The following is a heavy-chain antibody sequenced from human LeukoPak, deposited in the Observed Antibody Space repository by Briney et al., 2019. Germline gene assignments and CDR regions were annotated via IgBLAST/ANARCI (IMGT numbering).Heavy chain of an antibody. J-gene: IGHJ4*02. V-gene: IGHV4-34*01. CDR1: GVSFNDYY. CDR2: INHSGYT. Sequence: SETLSLTCAVSGVSFNDYYRSWVRQTPGKGLEWIGEINHSGYTNDSPSLKSRVTLSIDASRKQFSLNLRSVTVADTGIYYCTRMTTGHDYWGQGTLVTVSS. CDR3: TRMTTGHDY. D-gene: IGHD4-17*01.